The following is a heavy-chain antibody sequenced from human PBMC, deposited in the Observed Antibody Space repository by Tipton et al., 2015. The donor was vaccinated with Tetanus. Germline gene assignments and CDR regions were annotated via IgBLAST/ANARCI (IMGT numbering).Heavy chain of an antibody. CDR3: ARGRYYDFWSGYSSHFDY. J-gene: IGHJ4*02. CDR2: ISAYNGNT. Sequence: QVQLVQSGAEVKKPGASVKVSCKASGYTFTSYGISWVRQAPGQGLEWMGWISAYNGNTNYAQKLQGRVTMTTDPSTSTAYMGLRSLRSDDTAVYYGARGRYYDFWSGYSSHFDYWGQGTLVTVSS. CDR1: GYTFTSYG. D-gene: IGHD3-3*01. V-gene: IGHV1-18*04.